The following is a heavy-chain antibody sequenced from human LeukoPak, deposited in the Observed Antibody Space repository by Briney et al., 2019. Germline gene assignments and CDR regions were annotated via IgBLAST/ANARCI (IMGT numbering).Heavy chain of an antibody. D-gene: IGHD2-15*01. CDR3: ARHRPRVAAPRLVPLFMDV. Sequence: SETLSLTCTVSGDSISGSSYYWGWIRQPPGKGLEWIGSIYYSGSTYYNPSLKTRVTISVDTSKNQFSLKLSSVTAADTAVYYCARHRPRVAAPRLVPLFMDVWGKGTTVTVSS. V-gene: IGHV4-39*01. CDR2: IYYSGST. J-gene: IGHJ6*04. CDR1: GDSISGSSYY.